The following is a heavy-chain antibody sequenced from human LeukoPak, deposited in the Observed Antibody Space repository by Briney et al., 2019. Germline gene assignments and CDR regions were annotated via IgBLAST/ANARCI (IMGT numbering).Heavy chain of an antibody. J-gene: IGHJ4*02. V-gene: IGHV3-48*03. CDR2: ISSSGSTI. CDR1: GFTFGDYA. CDR3: ARGDDYGLFDY. D-gene: IGHD4-17*01. Sequence: GGSLRLSCTTSGFTFGDYALTWVRQAPGKGLEWVSYISSSGSTIYYADSVKGRFTISRDNAKNSLYLQMNSLRAEDTAVYYCARGDDYGLFDYWGQGTLVTVSS.